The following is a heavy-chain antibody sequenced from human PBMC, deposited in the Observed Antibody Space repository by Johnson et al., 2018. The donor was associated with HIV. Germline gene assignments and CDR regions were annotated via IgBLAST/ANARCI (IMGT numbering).Heavy chain of an antibody. D-gene: IGHD4-23*01. CDR3: AKDVSVVTPSGSFDI. J-gene: IGHJ3*02. Sequence: QVQLVESGGGLMKPGGSLRLSCAVSQFTFGRYGMYWVRQAPGKGLEWVAGISYDGSDKYHTNSVWGRFIVSRDDSKNTLYLRLNSLRPEDSAVYYCAKDVSVVTPSGSFDIWGQGTRVTVSS. CDR2: ISYDGSDK. CDR1: QFTFGRYG. V-gene: IGHV3-30*18.